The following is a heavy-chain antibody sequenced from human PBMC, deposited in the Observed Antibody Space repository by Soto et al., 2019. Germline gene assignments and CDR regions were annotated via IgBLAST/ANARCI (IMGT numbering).Heavy chain of an antibody. CDR3: ARDKITGLFDY. Sequence: QVQLQQWGAELLKPSETLSLTCAVYGGSFSGYYWTWIRQPPGTGLEWIGEINHSGSTNYNPSLKSRVTISVDTSKNQFSLKLTSVTAADTAVYHCARDKITGLFDYWGQGTLVTVSS. V-gene: IGHV4-34*01. CDR2: INHSGST. D-gene: IGHD2-8*02. CDR1: GGSFSGYY. J-gene: IGHJ4*02.